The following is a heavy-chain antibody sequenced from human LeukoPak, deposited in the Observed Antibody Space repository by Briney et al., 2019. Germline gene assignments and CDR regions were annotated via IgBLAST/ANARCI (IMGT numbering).Heavy chain of an antibody. D-gene: IGHD6-13*01. V-gene: IGHV4-4*07. CDR3: ARVSSSWYQDWYFDL. CDR1: GGSIGSYY. J-gene: IGHJ2*01. CDR2: IDTSGNT. Sequence: SETLSLTCTVSGGSIGSYYWSWIRQPAGKGLEWIGRIDTSGNTNYKPSLKSRVTMSVDTSKKQFSLKLSSVTAADTAVYYCARVSSSWYQDWYFDLWGRGTLVTVSS.